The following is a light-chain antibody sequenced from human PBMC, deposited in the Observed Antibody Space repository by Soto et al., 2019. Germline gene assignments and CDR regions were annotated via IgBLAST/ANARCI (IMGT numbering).Light chain of an antibody. CDR3: QQFET. CDR2: GAS. J-gene: IGKJ4*01. V-gene: IGKV3-20*01. Sequence: EIIMTQSPATLSVSPGERATLSCRASQSINRNLAWYQQKPGQAPRLLFYGASSRATGVPDRFSVSGSGTDFTLTINRLEPEDFAVYYCQQFETFGGGTKVDIK. CDR1: QSINRN.